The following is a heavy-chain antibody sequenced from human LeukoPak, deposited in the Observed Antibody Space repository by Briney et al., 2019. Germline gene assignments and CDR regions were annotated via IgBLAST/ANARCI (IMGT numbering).Heavy chain of an antibody. Sequence: SETLSLTCTVSGGSISSSSYYWGWIRQPPGKGLEWIGSIYYSGSTYYNPSLKSRVTISVDTSKNQFSLKLSSVTAADTAVYYCARTCGGDCYFDYWGQGTLVTVSS. J-gene: IGHJ4*02. CDR3: ARTCGGDCYFDY. CDR1: GGSISSSSYY. V-gene: IGHV4-39*01. D-gene: IGHD2-21*02. CDR2: IYYSGST.